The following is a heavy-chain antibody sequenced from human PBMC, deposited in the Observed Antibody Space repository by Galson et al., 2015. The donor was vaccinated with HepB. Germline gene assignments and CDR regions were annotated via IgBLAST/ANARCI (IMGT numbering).Heavy chain of an antibody. D-gene: IGHD2-2*02. CDR3: ANNVIVVPAAISFSPFDY. CDR1: GFTFSSYA. CDR2: ISGSGGST. V-gene: IGHV3-23*01. Sequence: SLRLSCAASGFTFSSYAMSWVRQAPGMGLEWVSAISGSGGSTYYADSVKGRFTISRDNSKNTLYLQMNSLRAEDTAVYYCANNVIVVPAAISFSPFDYWGQGTLVTVSS. J-gene: IGHJ4*02.